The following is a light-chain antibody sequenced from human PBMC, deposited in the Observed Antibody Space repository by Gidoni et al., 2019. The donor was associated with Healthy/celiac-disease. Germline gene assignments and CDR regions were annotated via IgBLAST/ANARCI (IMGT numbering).Light chain of an antibody. J-gene: IGKJ2*01. CDR1: PIASSN. CDR3: QQYNNWPPYT. Sequence: EIVMTPSPATLSVSPGERATLSCRASPIASSNLAWDQQKPGQAPRLLIYGASTRATGIPARISGSGSGTEFTLTISSLQSEDFAVYYCQQYNNWPPYTFGQGTKLEIK. V-gene: IGKV3-15*01. CDR2: GAS.